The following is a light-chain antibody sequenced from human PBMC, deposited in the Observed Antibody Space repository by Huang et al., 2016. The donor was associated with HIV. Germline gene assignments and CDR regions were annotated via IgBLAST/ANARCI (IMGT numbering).Light chain of an antibody. Sequence: EIVLTQSPATLSLSPGERATLSCGASQSLSSSYLAWYQRKPGLAPRLLIYDASNRATVIPDRFSGSGSGTDFTLTISRLEPEDFAVYYCQQYGSSPLTFGGGTQVEIK. CDR1: QSLSSSY. J-gene: IGKJ4*01. CDR3: QQYGSSPLT. CDR2: DAS. V-gene: IGKV3D-20*01.